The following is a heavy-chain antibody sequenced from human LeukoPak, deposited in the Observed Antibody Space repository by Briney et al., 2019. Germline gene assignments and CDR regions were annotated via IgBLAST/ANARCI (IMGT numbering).Heavy chain of an antibody. CDR2: ISGSGVST. D-gene: IGHD2-15*01. V-gene: IGHV3-23*01. J-gene: IGHJ6*02. CDR3: ARRYCSGGSCYTRYYGMDV. Sequence: PGGSLRLSCAASGFTFSTYAMSWVRQAPGKGLEWVSSISGSGVSTYYADSVKGWFTISRDNSKNTLYLQMNSLRVEDTAAYYCARRYCSGGSCYTRYYGMDVWGQGSTVTVSS. CDR1: GFTFSTYA.